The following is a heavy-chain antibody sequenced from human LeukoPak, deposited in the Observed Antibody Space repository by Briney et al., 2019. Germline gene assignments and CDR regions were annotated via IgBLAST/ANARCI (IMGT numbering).Heavy chain of an antibody. CDR1: GYTFTSYD. CDR3: ASWGVRGDIMWRDWFDP. V-gene: IGHV1-8*01. CDR2: MNPNSGNT. J-gene: IGHJ5*02. Sequence: ASVKVSCKASGYTFTSYDINWVRQATGQGLEWMGWMNPNSGNTGYAQKFQGRVTMTRNTSISTAYMELSSLRSEDTAVYYCASWGVRGDIMWRDWFDPWGQGTLVTVSS. D-gene: IGHD3-10*01.